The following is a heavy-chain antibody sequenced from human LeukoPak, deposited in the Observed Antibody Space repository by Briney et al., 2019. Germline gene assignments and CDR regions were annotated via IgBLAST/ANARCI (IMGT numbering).Heavy chain of an antibody. CDR3: AHGDCSSTSCYTGQPENWFDP. CDR1: GFSLSTSGVG. Sequence: SGPTLVKPTQTLTLTCTFSGFSLSTSGVGVGWIRQPPGKALEWLALIYWNDDKRYSPSLKSRLTITKDTSKNQVVLTMTNMDPVDTATYYCAHGDCSSTSCYTGQPENWFDPWGQGTLVTVSS. D-gene: IGHD2-2*02. V-gene: IGHV2-5*01. CDR2: IYWNDDK. J-gene: IGHJ5*02.